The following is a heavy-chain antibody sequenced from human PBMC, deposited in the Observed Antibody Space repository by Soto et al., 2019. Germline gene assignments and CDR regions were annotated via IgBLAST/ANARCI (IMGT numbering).Heavy chain of an antibody. D-gene: IGHD3-3*01. CDR3: AKDFDYYYYATDV. CDR1: GYTFTSYA. Sequence: ASVKVSCKASGYTFTSYAIHWVRQAPGQTLEWMGWINAGNGNTKYSETFQGRVTITRDTSASTAYMELSSLFSEDTAVYYCAKDFDYYYYATDVWGQGTSVTVSS. V-gene: IGHV1-3*01. J-gene: IGHJ6*02. CDR2: INAGNGNT.